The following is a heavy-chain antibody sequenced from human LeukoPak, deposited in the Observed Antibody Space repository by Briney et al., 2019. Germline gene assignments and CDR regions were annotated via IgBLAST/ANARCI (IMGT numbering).Heavy chain of an antibody. J-gene: IGHJ5*02. CDR2: MSWNSNSM. Sequence: GGSLRLSCAASGFTFDDYAMHWVRQVPGKGLEWVSGMSWNSNSMGYADSVKGRFTIPRDNAKNTLYLQMNSLRAEDTAVYYCARDRGYCSSTSCRTRWFDPWGQGTLVTVSS. CDR3: ARDRGYCSSTSCRTRWFDP. V-gene: IGHV3-9*01. CDR1: GFTFDDYA. D-gene: IGHD2-2*01.